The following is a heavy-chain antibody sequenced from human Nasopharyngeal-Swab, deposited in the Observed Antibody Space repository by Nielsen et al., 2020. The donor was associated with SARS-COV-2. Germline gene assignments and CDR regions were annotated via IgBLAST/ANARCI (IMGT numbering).Heavy chain of an antibody. CDR1: GFTFSNYA. CDR2: ISSGPGTST. Sequence: GESLKISCAASGFTFSNYAINWIRQAPGKGLEWVSAISSGPGTSTYYADSVKGRFTISRDNSKNTLYLQMNSLRAGDTAVYYCAKERLTFGSGSYPDYWSQGTLVTVSS. J-gene: IGHJ4*02. D-gene: IGHD3-10*01. V-gene: IGHV3-23*01. CDR3: AKERLTFGSGSYPDY.